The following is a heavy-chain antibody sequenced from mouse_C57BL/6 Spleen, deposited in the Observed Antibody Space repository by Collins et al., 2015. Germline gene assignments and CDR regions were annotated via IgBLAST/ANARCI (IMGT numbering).Heavy chain of an antibody. V-gene: IGHV3-6*01. J-gene: IGHJ2*01. CDR3: ARGALDY. CDR1: GYSITSGYY. CDR2: ISYDGSN. Sequence: GLVKPSQSLSLTCSVTGYSITSGYYWNWIRQFPGNKLEWMGYISYDGSNNYNPSLKNRISITRDTSKNQFFLKLNSVTTEDTATYYCARGALDYWGQGTTLTVSS.